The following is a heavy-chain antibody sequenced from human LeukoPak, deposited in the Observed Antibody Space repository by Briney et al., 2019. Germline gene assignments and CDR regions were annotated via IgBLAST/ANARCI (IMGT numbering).Heavy chain of an antibody. CDR1: GFTFSSYA. CDR2: ISGSGGST. Sequence: GGSLRLSCAASGFTFSSYAMSWVRQAPGKGLEWVSAISGSGGSTYYADSVKGRFTISRDNSKNTLYLQMNSLRAEDTAGYYCAKPPRSPKGYCSGGSCYFAYGGQGTLVPVSP. J-gene: IGHJ4*02. V-gene: IGHV3-23*01. D-gene: IGHD2-15*01. CDR3: AKPPRSPKGYCSGGSCYFAY.